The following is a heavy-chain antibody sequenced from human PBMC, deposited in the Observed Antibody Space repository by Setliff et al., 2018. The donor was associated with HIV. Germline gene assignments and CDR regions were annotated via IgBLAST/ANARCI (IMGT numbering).Heavy chain of an antibody. CDR1: GGSISSVNYY. CDR3: ARYYGSGTYHRWFDP. Sequence: SETLSLTCTVSGGSISSVNYYWNWVRQPAGMGLEWIVRIYTSGSTNYNPPLESRVTISVDTSKNQFSLKLSSLTAADTAVYYSARYYGSGTYHRWFDPWGQGTPVTVSS. D-gene: IGHD3-10*01. V-gene: IGHV4-61*02. J-gene: IGHJ5*02. CDR2: IYTSGST.